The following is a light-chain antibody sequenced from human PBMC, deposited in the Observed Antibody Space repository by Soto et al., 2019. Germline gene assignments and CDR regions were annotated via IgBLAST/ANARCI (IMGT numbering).Light chain of an antibody. CDR1: QSVSRSY. CDR2: GAS. CDR3: QQYGSSPPWT. Sequence: EIVLTQSPGTLSLSPGERATLSCRARQSVSRSYLAWYQQKPGQAPRLLIYGASSRATGIPDRFSGSGSGTDFTLTISRLEPEDFAVYYCQQYGSSPPWTFGQGTKVEIK. J-gene: IGKJ1*01. V-gene: IGKV3-20*01.